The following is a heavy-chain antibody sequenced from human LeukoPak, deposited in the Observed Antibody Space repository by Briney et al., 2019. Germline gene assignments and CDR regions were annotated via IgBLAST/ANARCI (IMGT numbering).Heavy chain of an antibody. J-gene: IGHJ5*02. V-gene: IGHV1-69-2*01. CDR1: GYTLTAYY. Sequence: ASVKVSCKASGYTLTAYYMHWVRHAPGKGLEWMGRADPEDGEAIYAAKFQGRVTITADTSIDTVYMELSSLRSEDTAVYYCVTPTREKTVAAVYLSWGQGTQVTVSS. CDR2: ADPEDGEA. D-gene: IGHD2-15*01. CDR3: VTPTREKTVAAVYLS.